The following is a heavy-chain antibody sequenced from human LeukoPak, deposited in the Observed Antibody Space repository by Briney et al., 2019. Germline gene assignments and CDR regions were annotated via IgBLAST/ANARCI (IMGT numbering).Heavy chain of an antibody. V-gene: IGHV3-30*02. CDR3: AKDSLADIDY. J-gene: IGHJ4*02. D-gene: IGHD3-16*01. CDR2: IRHDGSIK. CDR1: GFTFSTYA. Sequence: PGGSLRLSCAASGFTFSTYAMYWVRQAPGQGLEWVAFIRHDGSIKNYADSVKGRSTISRDNSKNTLYLQMNSLRAEDTAVYYCAKDSLADIDYWGQGTLVTVSS.